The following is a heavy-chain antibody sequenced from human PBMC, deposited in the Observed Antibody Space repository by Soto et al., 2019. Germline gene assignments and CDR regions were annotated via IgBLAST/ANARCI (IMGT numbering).Heavy chain of an antibody. Sequence: SETLSLTCTVSGASISGFYWSWIRKSAGEGLEWIGRIYATGTTDYNPSLKSRVMMSVDTSKKQFSLKLRSVTAADTAVYYCVRDGTKTLRDWFDPWGQGISVTVSS. CDR1: GASISGFY. CDR2: IYATGTT. CDR3: VRDGTKTLRDWFDP. J-gene: IGHJ5*02. V-gene: IGHV4-4*07. D-gene: IGHD1-1*01.